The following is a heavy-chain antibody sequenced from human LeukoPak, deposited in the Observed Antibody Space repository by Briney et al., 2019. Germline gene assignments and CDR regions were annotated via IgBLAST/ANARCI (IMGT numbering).Heavy chain of an antibody. J-gene: IGHJ4*02. D-gene: IGHD5-18*01. V-gene: IGHV3-74*01. Sequence: GGSLRLSCAASGLTLSGYWMHWVRQAPGKGLVWASRINGDASSTSYADSEKGRFTISRDNAKSTLYLQMNSLRVEDTAVYYCARARGNTYGYFEYWGQGTLVTVSS. CDR1: GLTLSGYW. CDR3: ARARGNTYGYFEY. CDR2: INGDASST.